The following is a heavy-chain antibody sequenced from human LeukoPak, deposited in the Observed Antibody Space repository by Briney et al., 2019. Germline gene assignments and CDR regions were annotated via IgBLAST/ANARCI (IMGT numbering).Heavy chain of an antibody. CDR1: GASVRSDH. CDR2: MHGSGSP. V-gene: IGHV4-59*02. J-gene: IGHJ3*01. D-gene: IGHD2/OR15-2a*01. Sequence: PSETLSLTCTVSGASVRSDHWNWLRQPPGKGLEWIAYMHGSGSPNYNPSLASRLTLSVDATENLLSLKLTSVTAADTAVYFCARDLSVNAFDLWGQGTLVTVSS. CDR3: ARDLSVNAFDL.